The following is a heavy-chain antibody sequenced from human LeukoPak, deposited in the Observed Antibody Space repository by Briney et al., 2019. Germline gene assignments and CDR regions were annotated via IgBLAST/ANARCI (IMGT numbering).Heavy chain of an antibody. D-gene: IGHD6-6*01. Sequence: GRSLRLSCAASGFTFDDYAMHWVRQAPGKGLEWVSGISWNSGSIGYADSVKGRFTISRDNAKNSLYLQMNSLRAEDMALYYRAKDLEYSSSSGFDYWGQGTLVTVSS. V-gene: IGHV3-9*03. CDR3: AKDLEYSSSSGFDY. J-gene: IGHJ4*02. CDR1: GFTFDDYA. CDR2: ISWNSGSI.